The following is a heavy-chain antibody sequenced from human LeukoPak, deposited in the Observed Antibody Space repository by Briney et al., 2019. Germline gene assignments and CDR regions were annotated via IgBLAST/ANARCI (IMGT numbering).Heavy chain of an antibody. Sequence: GASLKISCKGSGYIFTSYWIGWVRQMPGKGLEWMGIIYPGDSDTRYSPSFQGQVTISADKSISTAYLQWSSLKASDTAMYYCARRYYDILTGYSEYFDYWGQGTLVTVSS. CDR3: ARRYYDILTGYSEYFDY. J-gene: IGHJ4*02. V-gene: IGHV5-51*01. D-gene: IGHD3-9*01. CDR2: IYPGDSDT. CDR1: GYIFTSYW.